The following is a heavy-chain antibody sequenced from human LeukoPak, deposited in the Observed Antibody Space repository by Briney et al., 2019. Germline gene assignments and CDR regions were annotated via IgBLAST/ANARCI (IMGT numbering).Heavy chain of an antibody. CDR3: AHRPIALRQGGFDY. J-gene: IGHJ4*02. Sequence: SGPTPVRPTQTLTLTCTFSGFSLGTSEVGVGWIRQPPGQALEWLAIIYWDDDKRYNPSLKGRLTITKDTSNNQVVLTMTAMDPLDTGTYFCAHRPIALRQGGFDYWGQGTLVTVSS. D-gene: IGHD2/OR15-2a*01. CDR1: GFSLGTSEVG. CDR2: IYWDDDK. V-gene: IGHV2-5*02.